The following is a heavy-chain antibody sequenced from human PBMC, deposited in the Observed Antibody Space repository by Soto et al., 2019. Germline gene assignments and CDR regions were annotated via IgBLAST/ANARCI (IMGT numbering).Heavy chain of an antibody. CDR2: MNPNSGNT. CDR3: ARDRLYSSSSVWYYYYGMDV. D-gene: IGHD6-6*01. V-gene: IGHV1-8*01. J-gene: IGHJ6*02. Sequence: ASVKVSCKASGYTFTSYDINWVRQATGQGLEWMGWMNPNSGNTGYAQKLQGRVTMTTDTSTSTAYMELRSLRSDDTAVYYCARDRLYSSSSVWYYYYGMDVWGQGTTVTVSS. CDR1: GYTFTSYD.